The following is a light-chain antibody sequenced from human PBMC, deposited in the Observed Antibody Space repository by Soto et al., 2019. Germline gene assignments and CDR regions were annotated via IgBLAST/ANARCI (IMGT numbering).Light chain of an antibody. CDR3: QQYNNWART. CDR2: SAS. J-gene: IGKJ1*01. Sequence: EIVMPQSPATLPVSPGARATLSCRASQSVSNNLAWYQQKPGQAPRLLMYSASTRATGIPARFSGSGSGTEFTLTISSLQSADFAVYFCQQYNNWARTFGQGTKVDIK. CDR1: QSVSNN. V-gene: IGKV3-15*01.